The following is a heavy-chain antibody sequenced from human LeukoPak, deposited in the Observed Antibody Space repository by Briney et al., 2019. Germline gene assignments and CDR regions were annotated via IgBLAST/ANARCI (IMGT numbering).Heavy chain of an antibody. V-gene: IGHV1-46*01. CDR1: GYTFTSQY. CDR3: ARETPRSVTHLGGLFDY. D-gene: IGHD4-17*01. J-gene: IGHJ4*02. CDR2: INPSRGTT. Sequence: ASVKVSCKGSGYTFTSQYMHWVRQAPGQGLEWMGIINPSRGTTVYAQKFQGRVTMTRDTSTSTVYMELSSLTSDDTAVYYCARETPRSVTHLGGLFDYWGQGTLVTVSS.